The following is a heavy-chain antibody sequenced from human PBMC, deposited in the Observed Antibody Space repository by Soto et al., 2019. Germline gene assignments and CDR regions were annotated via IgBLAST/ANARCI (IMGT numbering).Heavy chain of an antibody. V-gene: IGHV4-30-4*01. D-gene: IGHD1-7*01. CDR2: IYNGGNS. CDR1: GDSMNSGDYY. Sequence: QVQLQESGPGLVKPSQTLSLTCTVSGDSMNSGDYYWNWIRQSPGKGLEWIGHIYNGGNSYQNPSLKDRCTISVETSQNQFFMRLTSVTVADTAIYYCARDYWNSTYSMEVWGQGTSVTVSS. CDR3: ARDYWNSTYSMEV. J-gene: IGHJ6*02.